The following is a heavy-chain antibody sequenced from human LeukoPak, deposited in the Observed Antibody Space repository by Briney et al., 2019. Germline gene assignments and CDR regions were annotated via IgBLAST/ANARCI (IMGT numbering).Heavy chain of an antibody. J-gene: IGHJ4*02. Sequence: GGSLRLSCAASGFALSNYWMSWVRQAPGKGLEWVSAISGSGGSSDYADSVKGRFTISRDNSKNTLYLQMNSLRAEDTAVYYCAKKYSSSWLFDYWGQGTLVTVSS. V-gene: IGHV3-23*01. CDR1: GFALSNYW. D-gene: IGHD6-13*01. CDR3: AKKYSSSWLFDY. CDR2: ISGSGGSS.